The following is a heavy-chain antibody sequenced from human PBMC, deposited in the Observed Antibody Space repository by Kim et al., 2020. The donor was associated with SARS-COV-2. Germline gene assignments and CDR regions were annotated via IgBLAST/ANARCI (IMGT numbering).Heavy chain of an antibody. CDR2: T. Sequence: THYAQTFQGWVTMTRDTSISTAYMELSRLRSDDTAVYYCARGGSSGWFDPWGQGTLVTVSS. J-gene: IGHJ5*02. D-gene: IGHD6-6*01. V-gene: IGHV1-2*04. CDR3: ARGGSSGWFDP.